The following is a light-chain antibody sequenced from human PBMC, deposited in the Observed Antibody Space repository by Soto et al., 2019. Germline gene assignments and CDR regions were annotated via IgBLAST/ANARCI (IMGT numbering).Light chain of an antibody. V-gene: IGKV3-20*01. J-gene: IGKJ1*01. CDR3: QQYGTSPGT. Sequence: EIVMTQSPATLSVSQVERATLSCRASQSVSSSYLAWYQQKPGQAPRLLIFGASSRATGIPDRFSGSGSGTDFTLTISGLQPEDFAVYYCQQYGTSPGTFGQGTKVDIK. CDR2: GAS. CDR1: QSVSSSY.